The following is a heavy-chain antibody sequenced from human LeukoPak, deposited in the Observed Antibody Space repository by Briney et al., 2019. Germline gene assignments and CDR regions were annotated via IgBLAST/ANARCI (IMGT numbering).Heavy chain of an antibody. V-gene: IGHV4-4*08. CDR1: GGSITGYH. J-gene: IGHJ3*02. CDR3: ARRNDFDI. Sequence: SETLSLTCTVSGGSITGYHRSWIRQPPGKGLEWIGYIYSNEATQYKPSLKSRVTISADTSKNQFSLNLTSVSAADTAIYYCARRNDFDIWGQGTMVTVSS. CDR2: IYSNEAT.